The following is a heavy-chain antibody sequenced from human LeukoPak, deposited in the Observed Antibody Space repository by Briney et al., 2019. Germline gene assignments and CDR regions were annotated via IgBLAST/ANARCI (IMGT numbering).Heavy chain of an antibody. D-gene: IGHD1-26*01. Sequence: PGGSLRLSCAASGFTFSTYWMTWVRQAPGKGLEWVSYISSSSSTIYYADSVKGRFTISRDNAKNSLYLQMNSLRAEDTAVYYCARKGRVVGGGFDYWGQGTLVTVSS. V-gene: IGHV3-48*01. J-gene: IGHJ4*02. CDR2: ISSSSSTI. CDR3: ARKGRVVGGGFDY. CDR1: GFTFSTYW.